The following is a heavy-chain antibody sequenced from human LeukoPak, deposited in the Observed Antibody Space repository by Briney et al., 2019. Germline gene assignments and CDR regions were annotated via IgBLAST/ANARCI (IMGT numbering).Heavy chain of an antibody. J-gene: IGHJ4*02. D-gene: IGHD3-10*01. CDR3: AKDLMYYYGSGSCGFDY. Sequence: GGSLRLSCAASGFTFSSYGMHWVRQAPGKGLEWVSAISGSGGSTYYADSVKGRFTISRDNSKNTLYLQMNSLRAEDTAVYYCAKDLMYYYGSGSCGFDYWGQGTLVTVSS. CDR1: GFTFSSYG. CDR2: ISGSGGST. V-gene: IGHV3-23*01.